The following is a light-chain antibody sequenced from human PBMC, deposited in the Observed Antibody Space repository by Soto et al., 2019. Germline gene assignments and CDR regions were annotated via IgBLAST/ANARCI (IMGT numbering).Light chain of an antibody. V-gene: IGKV3-15*01. CDR2: AAS. J-gene: IGKJ1*01. Sequence: EIVMTQSPATLSVSPGERATLSCRASQSISDNLAWYQQKPGQAPRLLIYAASPRATGIPARFSGSGSGTEFTLTISSPQSEDFAVYYCQQYDNWRKTFGQGTKVEIK. CDR3: QQYDNWRKT. CDR1: QSISDN.